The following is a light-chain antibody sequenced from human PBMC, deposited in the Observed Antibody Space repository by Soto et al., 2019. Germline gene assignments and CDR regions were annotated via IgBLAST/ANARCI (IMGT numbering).Light chain of an antibody. Sequence: EIVMTQSPATLSVSPGERATLSCRASQSVSSNLAWYQQKPAQAPRLLIYGASTRATGIPARFSGSGSGTEFTLTISSLQSEDFAVYYCQQYNNWPRGFGQGTKVEIK. CDR1: QSVSSN. V-gene: IGKV3-15*01. J-gene: IGKJ1*01. CDR2: GAS. CDR3: QQYNNWPRG.